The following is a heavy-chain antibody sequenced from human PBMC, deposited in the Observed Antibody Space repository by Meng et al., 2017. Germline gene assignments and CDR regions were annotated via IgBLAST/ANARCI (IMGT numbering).Heavy chain of an antibody. CDR2: NIPIFGTA. V-gene: IGHV1-69*13. D-gene: IGHD2-15*01. J-gene: IGHJ6*02. Sequence: SVKVSCKASGGTFSSYAISWVRQAPGQGLEWMGGNIPIFGTANYAQKFQGRVTITADESTSTAYMELSSLRSEDTAVYYCARGGTGEPDKAPDIVVVVAATDANNYYYYGMDVWGQGTTVTVSS. CDR3: ARGGTGEPDKAPDIVVVVAATDANNYYYYGMDV. CDR1: GGTFSSYA.